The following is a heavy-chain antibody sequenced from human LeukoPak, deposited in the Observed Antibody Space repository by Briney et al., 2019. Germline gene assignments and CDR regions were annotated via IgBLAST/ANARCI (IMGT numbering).Heavy chain of an antibody. D-gene: IGHD6-6*01. Sequence: SETLSLTCAVSGGSISSSNWWSWVRQPPGKGLEWIGEIYHSGSTNYNPSLKSRVTISVDTSKNQFSLKLSSVTAADTAVYYCARGRELVRLSTQHPPPYGMDVWGQGTTVTVSS. J-gene: IGHJ6*02. CDR2: IYHSGST. CDR3: ARGRELVRLSTQHPPPYGMDV. V-gene: IGHV4-4*02. CDR1: GGSISSSNW.